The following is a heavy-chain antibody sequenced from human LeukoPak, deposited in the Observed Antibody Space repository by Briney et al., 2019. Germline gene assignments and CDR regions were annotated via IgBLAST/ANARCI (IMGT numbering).Heavy chain of an antibody. CDR3: ARPKTETGYDAFDI. CDR1: GYSYNSYW. V-gene: IGHV5-51*01. J-gene: IGHJ3*02. D-gene: IGHD2-15*01. Sequence: GESLKISCKGSGYSYNSYWIGWVRQMPGKGLEWMGIIYLADSDARYSPSFQGQVSFSADRSINTAYLQWSGLRASDTAMYYCARPKTETGYDAFDIWGQGTMVTVSS. CDR2: IYLADSDA.